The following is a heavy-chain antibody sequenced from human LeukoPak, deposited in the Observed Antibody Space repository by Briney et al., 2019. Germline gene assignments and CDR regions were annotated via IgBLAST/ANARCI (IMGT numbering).Heavy chain of an antibody. CDR2: IYGSGNT. J-gene: IGHJ3*02. V-gene: IGHV4-59*12. CDR3: ARIDTATDAFDI. Sequence: PSGTLSLTCTVSGGSIGTWHWSWIRQPPGKGLEWIGYIYGSGNTNYNPSLKSRVTMSTDTSKNQFSLKLSSVTAADTAVYYCARIDTATDAFDIWGQGTMVTVSS. CDR1: GGSIGTWH. D-gene: IGHD2-2*02.